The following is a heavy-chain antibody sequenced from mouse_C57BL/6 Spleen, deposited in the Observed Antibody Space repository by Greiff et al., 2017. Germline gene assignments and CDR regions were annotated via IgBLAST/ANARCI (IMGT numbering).Heavy chain of an antibody. CDR3: TRCITTVVGFDD. D-gene: IGHD1-1*01. CDR2: IDPETGGT. CDR1: GYTFTDYE. Sequence: QVQLKESGAELVRPGASVTLSCKASGYTFTDYEMHWVKQTPVHGLEWIVAIDPETGGTAYNQKFKGKAILTADKSSSTAYMELRSLTSEDSAVYYCTRCITTVVGFDDWGQGTTLTVSS. V-gene: IGHV1-15*01. J-gene: IGHJ2*01.